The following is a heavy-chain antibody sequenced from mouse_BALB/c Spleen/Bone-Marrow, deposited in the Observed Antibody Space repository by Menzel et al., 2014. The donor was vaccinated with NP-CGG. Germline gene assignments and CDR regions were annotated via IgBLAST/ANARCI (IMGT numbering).Heavy chain of an antibody. CDR3: ARHAYYDQTEVSFVY. J-gene: IGHJ3*01. D-gene: IGHD2-4*01. CDR2: ISGDGRYT. V-gene: IGHV5-9-2*01. Sequence: EVKVEESGGGLVKSGGSLKLPCAASGFSFSNYGMSWVRQTPEKRLEWVATISGDGRYTFYSDSVKGRFTISRDNAKNNLYLQLSSLRSEDTALYYCARHAYYDQTEVSFVYWGQGTLVTVSA. CDR1: GFSFSNYG.